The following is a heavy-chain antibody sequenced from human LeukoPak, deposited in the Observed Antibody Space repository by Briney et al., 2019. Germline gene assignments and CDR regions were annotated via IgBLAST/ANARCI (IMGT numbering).Heavy chain of an antibody. CDR2: IYYSGST. D-gene: IGHD3-22*01. CDR3: ARHRNYYDSSGYAGFDY. CDR1: GGSFSSYY. V-gene: IGHV4-59*08. J-gene: IGHJ4*02. Sequence: SETLSLTCAVYGGSFSSYYWSWIRQPPGKGLEWIGYIYYSGSTNYNPSLKSRVTISVDTSKNQFSLKLSSVTAADTAVYYCARHRNYYDSSGYAGFDYWGQGTLVTVSS.